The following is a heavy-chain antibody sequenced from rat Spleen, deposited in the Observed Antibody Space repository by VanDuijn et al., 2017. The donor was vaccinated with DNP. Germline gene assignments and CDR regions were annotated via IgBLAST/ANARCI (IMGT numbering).Heavy chain of an antibody. Sequence: EVQLVESGGGLVQPGRSLKLSCVASGFNFKDDWMGWVRQAPGKGLEWIGEINKDGRTIKYSPSLKDKFTISRDNAQNTLYLQMSRLGSEETAIYYCGRNNYYTMDAWGQGTSVTVSS. CDR2: INKDGRTI. CDR1: GFNFKDDW. D-gene: IGHD1-10*01. CDR3: GRNNYYTMDA. V-gene: IGHV4-2*01. J-gene: IGHJ4*01.